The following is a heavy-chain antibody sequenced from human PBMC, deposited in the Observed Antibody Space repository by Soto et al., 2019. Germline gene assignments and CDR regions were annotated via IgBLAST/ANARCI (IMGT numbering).Heavy chain of an antibody. J-gene: IGHJ6*03. Sequence: EVQLLESGGGLVQPGGSLRLSCAASGFTFSSYAMSWVRQAPGKGLEWVSAISGSGGSTYYADSVKGRFTISRDNSKNTLYLQMNSLRAEDTAVYYCAPNMQYSSSSDFGVRHYYYYMDVWGKGTTVTVSS. CDR1: GFTFSSYA. CDR3: APNMQYSSSSDFGVRHYYYYMDV. V-gene: IGHV3-23*01. CDR2: ISGSGGST. D-gene: IGHD6-6*01.